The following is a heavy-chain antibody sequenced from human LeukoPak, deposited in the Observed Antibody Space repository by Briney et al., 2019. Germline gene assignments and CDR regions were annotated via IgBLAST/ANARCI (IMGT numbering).Heavy chain of an antibody. Sequence: GGSLRLSCAAPGFTFSDYYMSWIRQAPGKGLEWVSCISSSGSTIYYADSVKGRFTISRDNAKNSLYLQMNSLRAEDTAVYHCARGYSSSWGYYYYYMDVWGKGTTVTVSS. CDR3: ARGYSSSWGYYYYYMDV. CDR1: GFTFSDYY. V-gene: IGHV3-11*04. D-gene: IGHD6-13*01. CDR2: ISSSGSTI. J-gene: IGHJ6*03.